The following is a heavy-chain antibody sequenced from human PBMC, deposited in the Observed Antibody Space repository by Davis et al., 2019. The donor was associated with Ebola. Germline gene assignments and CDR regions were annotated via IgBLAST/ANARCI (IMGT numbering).Heavy chain of an antibody. J-gene: IGHJ6*02. CDR2: ISSNGGST. CDR1: GFTFSSYA. D-gene: IGHD2-2*01. V-gene: IGHV3-64*01. CDR3: ARWLVVPAAMLRYYYYGMDV. Sequence: GESLKISCAASGFTFSSYAMHWVRQAPGKGLEYVSAISSNGGSTYYANSVKGRFTISRDNAKNSLYLQMNSLRAEDTAVYYCARWLVVPAAMLRYYYYGMDVWGQGTTVTVSS.